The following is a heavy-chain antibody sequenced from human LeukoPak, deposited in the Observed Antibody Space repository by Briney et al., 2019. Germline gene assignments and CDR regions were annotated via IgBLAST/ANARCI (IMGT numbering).Heavy chain of an antibody. CDR2: INHSGST. J-gene: IGHJ4*02. CDR1: GGSFSGYY. CDR3: ARDRFIAAQYYFDY. Sequence: PSETLSLTCAVYGGSFSGYYWSWIRQPPGKGLEWIGEINHSGSTNYNPSLKSRVTISVDTSKNQFSLKLSSVTAADTAVYYCARDRFIAAQYYFDYWGQGTLVTVSS. D-gene: IGHD6-6*01. V-gene: IGHV4-34*01.